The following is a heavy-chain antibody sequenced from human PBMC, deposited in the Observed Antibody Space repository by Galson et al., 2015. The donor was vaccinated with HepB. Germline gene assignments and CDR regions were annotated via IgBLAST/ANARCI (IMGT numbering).Heavy chain of an antibody. CDR3: AKGSSGWYPHRHDAFDI. J-gene: IGHJ3*02. CDR1: GFTFDDYT. Sequence: SLRLSCAASGFTFDDYTMHWVRQAPGKGLEWVSLISWDGGSTYYADSVKGRFTISRDNSKNSLYLQMNSLRAEDTALYYCAKGSSGWYPHRHDAFDIWGQGTMVTVSS. V-gene: IGHV3-43D*03. D-gene: IGHD6-19*01. CDR2: ISWDGGST.